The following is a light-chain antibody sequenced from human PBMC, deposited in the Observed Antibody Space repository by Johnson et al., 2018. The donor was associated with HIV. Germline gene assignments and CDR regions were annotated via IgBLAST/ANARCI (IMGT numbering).Light chain of an antibody. Sequence: QSVLTQPPSVSAAPGQKVTISCSGSSSNIGNNYVSWYQQLPGTAPKLLICENNKRPSGIPDRFSGSKSGTSATLGITGLQTGDEADYYGGTWDSSLSAGGVFGTGTKVTVL. CDR3: GTWDSSLSAGGV. CDR2: ENN. J-gene: IGLJ1*01. CDR1: SSNIGNNY. V-gene: IGLV1-51*02.